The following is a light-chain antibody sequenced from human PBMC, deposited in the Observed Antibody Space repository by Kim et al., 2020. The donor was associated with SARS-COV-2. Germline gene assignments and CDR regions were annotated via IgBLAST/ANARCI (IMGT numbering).Light chain of an antibody. Sequence: ASVGDRVTITCRASQSISSWLAWYQQKPGKAPKLLIYDASSLESGVPSRFSGSGSGTEFTLTISSLQPDDFATYYCQQYNSYSRTFGQGTTVDIK. CDR2: DAS. CDR1: QSISSW. CDR3: QQYNSYSRT. J-gene: IGKJ1*01. V-gene: IGKV1-5*01.